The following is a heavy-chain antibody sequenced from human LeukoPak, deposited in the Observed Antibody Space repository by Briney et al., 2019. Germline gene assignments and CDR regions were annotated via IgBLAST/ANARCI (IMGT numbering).Heavy chain of an antibody. CDR1: GFTFSSYA. Sequence: GEALKISCAASGFTFSSYAMSWVRQAPGKGLEWVSAISGSGGSTYYADSVKGRFTISSDNSKNTLYLQRNSLRAEDTAVYYCAKGAWTNEWDYFDYWGQGTLVTVSS. D-gene: IGHD1/OR15-1a*01. CDR2: ISGSGGST. J-gene: IGHJ4*02. CDR3: AKGAWTNEWDYFDY. V-gene: IGHV3-23*01.